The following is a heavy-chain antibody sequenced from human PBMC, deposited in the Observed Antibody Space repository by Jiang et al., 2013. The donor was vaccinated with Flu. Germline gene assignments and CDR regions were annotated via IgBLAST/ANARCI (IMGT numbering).Heavy chain of an antibody. Sequence: GAEVKKPGASVKVSCKASGYTFTGYYMHWVRQAPGQGLEWMGWINPNSGGTNYAQKFQGRVTMTRDTSISTAYMELSRLRSDDTAVYYCARAYLQGYYYDSSGYLYFQHWGQGTLVTVSS. D-gene: IGHD3-22*01. CDR1: GYTFTGYY. CDR2: INPNSGGT. CDR3: ARAYLQGYYYDSSGYLYFQH. J-gene: IGHJ1*01. V-gene: IGHV1-2*02.